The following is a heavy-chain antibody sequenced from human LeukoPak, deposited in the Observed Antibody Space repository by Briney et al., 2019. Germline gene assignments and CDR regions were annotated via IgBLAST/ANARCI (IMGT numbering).Heavy chain of an antibody. Sequence: GSLRLSCAASGFTFSSYAMHWVRQAPGKGLEWVAVISYDGSNKYYADSVKGRFTISRDNSKNTLYLQMNSLRAEDTAVYYCARAKLPTFYYYGMDDWGQGTTVTVSS. J-gene: IGHJ6*02. D-gene: IGHD4-23*01. CDR1: GFTFSSYA. CDR2: ISYDGSNK. CDR3: ARAKLPTFYYYGMDD. V-gene: IGHV3-30*04.